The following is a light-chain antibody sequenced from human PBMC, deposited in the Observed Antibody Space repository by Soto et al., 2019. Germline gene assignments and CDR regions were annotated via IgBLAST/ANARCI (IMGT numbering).Light chain of an antibody. CDR2: DVT. V-gene: IGLV2-11*01. CDR1: SSDVGGYNY. CDR3: CSYTDTYTWV. J-gene: IGLJ7*01. Sequence: QSALTQPRSVSGSPGQSVTISCTGTSSDVGGYNYVSWYQQHPGKAPKVMIHDVTKRPSGVPDRFSGSKSGNTASLTISGLQAEDEADYYCCSYTDTYTWVFGGGTQLTVL.